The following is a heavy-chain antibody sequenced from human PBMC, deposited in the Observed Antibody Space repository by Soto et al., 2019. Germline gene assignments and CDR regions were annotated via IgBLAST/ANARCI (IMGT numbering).Heavy chain of an antibody. J-gene: IGHJ4*02. V-gene: IGHV3-66*01. D-gene: IGHD6-19*01. CDR1: GFTVSSNY. CDR2: IYSAGNT. Sequence: GGSLRLSCAASGFTVSSNYMSWVRQAPGKGLEWISIIYSAGNTYYADSVKGRFTISRDNSKNTLYLQMNSLRDEDTAVYYCARVRGPRYSSGWNDYWGQGPLGTVSS. CDR3: ARVRGPRYSSGWNDY.